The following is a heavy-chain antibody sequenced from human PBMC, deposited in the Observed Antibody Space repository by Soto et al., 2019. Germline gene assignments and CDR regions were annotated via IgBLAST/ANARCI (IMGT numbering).Heavy chain of an antibody. CDR3: ATDSTRYYDFWSGYLNRSYYMVV. CDR2: FDPEDGET. Sequence: ASVKVSCKVSGYTLTELSMHWVRQAPGKGLEWMGGFDPEDGETIYAQKFQGRGTMTEETSTDPAYMELSSLRSEDTAVYYCATDSTRYYDFWSGYLNRSYYMVVWGKGTPVPVSS. D-gene: IGHD3-3*01. V-gene: IGHV1-24*01. CDR1: GYTLTELS. J-gene: IGHJ6*03.